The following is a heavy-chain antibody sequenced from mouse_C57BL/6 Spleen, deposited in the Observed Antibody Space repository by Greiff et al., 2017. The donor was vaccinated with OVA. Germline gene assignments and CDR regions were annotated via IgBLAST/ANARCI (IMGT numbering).Heavy chain of an antibody. Sequence: QVHVKQSGAELVKPGASVKMSCKASGYTFTTYPIHWMKQNHGKSLEWIGNFHPYNDDTKYNEKFKGKATLTVEKSSSTVYLVLSRLTSDDSAVDYCAKRSNEVTLYFDDWGQGTTLTVSS. CDR3: AKRSNEVTLYFDD. CDR2: FHPYNDDT. CDR1: GYTFTTYP. J-gene: IGHJ2*01. D-gene: IGHD2-5*01. V-gene: IGHV1-47*01.